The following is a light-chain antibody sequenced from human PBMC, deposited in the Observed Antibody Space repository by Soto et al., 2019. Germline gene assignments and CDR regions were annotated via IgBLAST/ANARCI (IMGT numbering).Light chain of an antibody. J-gene: IGLJ1*01. CDR2: DVS. CDR3: SSYTSSSTRV. CDR1: SSDVGDYNY. Sequence: QSVLTQPASVSGSPGQSITISCTGTSSDVGDYNYVSWYQQHPGKAPKLMIFDVSNRPSGVSNRFSGSKSGNTASLTISGVQAEDDADYYCSSYTSSSTRVFGTGTKLTVL. V-gene: IGLV2-14*01.